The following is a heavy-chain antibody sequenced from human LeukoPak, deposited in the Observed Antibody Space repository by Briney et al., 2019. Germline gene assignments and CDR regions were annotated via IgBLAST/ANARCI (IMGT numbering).Heavy chain of an antibody. J-gene: IGHJ4*02. CDR2: IYYSGST. CDR3: ARDVTPRIGYSYGYYFDY. D-gene: IGHD5-18*01. V-gene: IGHV4-59*01. CDR1: GGSISSYY. Sequence: SETLSLTCTVSGGSISSYYWSWIRQPPGQGLEWIGYIYYSGSTNYNPSLKSRVTISVDTSKNQFSLKLSSVTAADTAVYYCARDVTPRIGYSYGYYFDYWGQGTLVTVSS.